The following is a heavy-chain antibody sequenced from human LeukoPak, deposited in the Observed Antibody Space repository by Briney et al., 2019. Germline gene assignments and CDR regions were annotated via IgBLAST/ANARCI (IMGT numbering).Heavy chain of an antibody. V-gene: IGHV4-4*02. CDR3: AREILGGFNPGAY. CDR2: IHRSGSP. CDR1: LDSTTSNF. Sequence: SETLSLTCTDSLDSTTSNFWSWVRQPPGKGLEWIGEIHRSGSPNYNPSLQSRVTISIDRSRNQIALELSSVTAADTAVYYCAREILGGFNPGAYWGQGTLVTVSS. D-gene: IGHD1-14*01. J-gene: IGHJ4*02.